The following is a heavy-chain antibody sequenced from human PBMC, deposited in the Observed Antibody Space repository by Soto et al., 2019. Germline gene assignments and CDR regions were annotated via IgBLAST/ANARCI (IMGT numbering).Heavy chain of an antibody. J-gene: IGHJ4*02. CDR2: INQDGSER. CDR1: GFTFSTCW. V-gene: IGHV3-7*01. CDR3: VKDNRGSY. Sequence: EVQLVEPGGVLVQPGGSLRLSCAASGFTFSTCWMMWVRQAPGKGLEWVANINQDGSERYYVDSVKGRFTISRDNAKNSLYLQMNSLRAEDTAVYYCVKDNRGSYWGQGTLVTVSS. D-gene: IGHD3-10*01.